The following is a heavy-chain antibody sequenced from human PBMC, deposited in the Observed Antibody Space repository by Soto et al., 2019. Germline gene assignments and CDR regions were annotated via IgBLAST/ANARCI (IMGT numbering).Heavy chain of an antibody. J-gene: IGHJ6*02. CDR2: IIPIFGTA. D-gene: IGHD3-3*01. Sequence: SVKVSCKASGGTFSSYAISWVRQAPGQGLEWMGGIIPIFGTANYAQKFQGRVTITADESTSTAYMELSSLRSEDTAVYYCTGGAQDFWSGYYSYYYGMDVWGQGTTVTVSS. CDR3: TGGAQDFWSGYYSYYYGMDV. CDR1: GGTFSSYA. V-gene: IGHV1-69*13.